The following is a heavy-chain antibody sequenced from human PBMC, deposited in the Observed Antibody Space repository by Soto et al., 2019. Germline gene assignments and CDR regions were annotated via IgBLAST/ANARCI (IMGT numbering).Heavy chain of an antibody. CDR1: GGSFRGYY. Sequence: SVTLSLTCSVSGGSFRGYYWRWIRQPPGKGLECIGAIHHSGSPNYTPSPKTRVTRSVDTATPHLPLTPPSGTAAETAVDYGARVTRRFGSTSEKWVDPWGQGTLVTGSS. J-gene: IGHJ5*02. D-gene: IGHD2-2*01. CDR2: IHHSGSP. V-gene: IGHV4-34*01. CDR3: ARVTRRFGSTSEKWVDP.